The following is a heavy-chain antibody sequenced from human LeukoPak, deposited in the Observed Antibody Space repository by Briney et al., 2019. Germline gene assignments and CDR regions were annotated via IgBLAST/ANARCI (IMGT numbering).Heavy chain of an antibody. J-gene: IGHJ3*02. Sequence: GGSLRLSCVASGITFSNYAVSWVRQAPEKGLDWVSVISGSAHKIRYADSVKGRFTISRDNSKNTLYLQMNSLRAEDTAVYYCAKLSRSANAFDIWGQGTMVTVSS. V-gene: IGHV3-23*01. CDR3: AKLSRSANAFDI. CDR2: ISGSAHKI. CDR1: GITFSNYA.